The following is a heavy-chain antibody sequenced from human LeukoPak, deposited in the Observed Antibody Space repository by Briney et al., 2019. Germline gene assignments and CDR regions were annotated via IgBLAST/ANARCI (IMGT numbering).Heavy chain of an antibody. Sequence: ASVKVSCKASRYTFTSYYMHWMRQAPGQGLEWMGLINPSGGSTSYAQKFQGRVTMTRDTSTSTVYMELSSLRSEDTAVFYCARSYLYDSSGSYDYWGREPWSPSPQ. V-gene: IGHV1-46*01. CDR1: RYTFTSYY. CDR3: ARSYLYDSSGSYDY. D-gene: IGHD3-22*01. CDR2: INPSGGST. J-gene: IGHJ4*02.